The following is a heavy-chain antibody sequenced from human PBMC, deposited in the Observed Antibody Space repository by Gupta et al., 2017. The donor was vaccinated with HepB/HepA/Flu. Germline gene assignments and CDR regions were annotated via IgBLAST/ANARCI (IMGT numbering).Heavy chain of an antibody. Sequence: EVQLMESGGGLVQPGGSLRLSCTASGFTGFTFNNYAMTWVRQAPGKGLEWVSAIIHSGVSTYYADSVKGRFTISRDNSKNTLYLQMTSLRAEDTDVYYCAKETSGKRGHVPWYFDYWGQGSLVTVSS. D-gene: IGHD1-1*01. J-gene: IGHJ4*02. CDR3: AKETSGKRGHVPWYFDY. CDR1: GFTGFTFNNYA. CDR2: IIHSGVST. V-gene: IGHV3-23*01.